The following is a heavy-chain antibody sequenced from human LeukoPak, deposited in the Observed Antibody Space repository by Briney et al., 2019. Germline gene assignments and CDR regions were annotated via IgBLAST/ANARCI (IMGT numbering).Heavy chain of an antibody. Sequence: GGSLRLSCAASGFTFSSYWMSWVRQAPGKGLEWVANIKQDGSEKYYVDSVKGRFTISRGNAKNSLYLQMNSLRAEDTAVYYCARKGRGFIAYEADAFDIWGQGTMVTVSS. V-gene: IGHV3-7*01. CDR1: GFTFSSYW. J-gene: IGHJ3*02. CDR2: IKQDGSEK. D-gene: IGHD2-21*01. CDR3: ARKGRGFIAYEADAFDI.